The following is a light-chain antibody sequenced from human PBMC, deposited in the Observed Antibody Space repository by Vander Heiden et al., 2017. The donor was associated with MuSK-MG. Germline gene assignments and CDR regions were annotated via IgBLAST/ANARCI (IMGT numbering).Light chain of an antibody. Sequence: SYELTQPPSVSVSPGQTATITCSGDKLGDKYACWYQQRPGQSPVLVIYQDDKRPAGSPERFSGSNSGNTATLTISGTQAMDEADYYCQAWDSRTGVFGGGSKLTVL. J-gene: IGLJ3*02. CDR1: KLGDKY. CDR2: QDD. CDR3: QAWDSRTGV. V-gene: IGLV3-1*01.